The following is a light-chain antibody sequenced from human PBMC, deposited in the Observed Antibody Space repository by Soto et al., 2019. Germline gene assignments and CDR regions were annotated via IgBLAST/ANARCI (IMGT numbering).Light chain of an antibody. J-gene: IGKJ5*01. CDR3: QQYYNTPIT. CDR2: WAS. CDR1: QTILYSSNNKNY. Sequence: DIVMTQSPDSLAVSLGERATINCKASQTILYSSNNKNYLAWYQQKPGQSPKLLIYWASTRESGVPDRFSGSGSGTDFTLTISSLQAEDVAIYYCQQYYNTPITFGRGTRLEIK. V-gene: IGKV4-1*01.